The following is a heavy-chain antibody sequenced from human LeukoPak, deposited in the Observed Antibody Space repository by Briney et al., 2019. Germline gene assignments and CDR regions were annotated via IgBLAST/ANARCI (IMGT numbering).Heavy chain of an antibody. D-gene: IGHD3-22*01. CDR2: IYYSGST. Sequence: SETLSLTCTVSGGSISSYYWSWIRQPPGKGLEWIGYIYYSGSTNYNPSLKSRVTISVDTSKSQFSLKLSSVTAADTAVYYCARLAVDSSGYYFGYFDYWGQGTLVTVSS. CDR1: GGSISSYY. CDR3: ARLAVDSSGYYFGYFDY. J-gene: IGHJ4*02. V-gene: IGHV4-59*01.